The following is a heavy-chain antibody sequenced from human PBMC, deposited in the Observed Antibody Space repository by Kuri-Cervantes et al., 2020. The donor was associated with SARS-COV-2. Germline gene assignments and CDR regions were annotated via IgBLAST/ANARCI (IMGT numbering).Heavy chain of an antibody. D-gene: IGHD3-16*01. V-gene: IGHV1-69*06. J-gene: IGHJ4*02. CDR1: GGTFSSYA. CDR2: IIPIFGTA. CDR3: ATMDAYVWGTYYYFDY. Sequence: SVKASCKASGGTFSSYAISWVRQAPGQGLEWMGGIIPIFGTANYAQKFQGRVTITADKSTSTAYMELSSLRSEDTAVYYCATMDAYVWGTYYYFDYWGQGTLVTVSS.